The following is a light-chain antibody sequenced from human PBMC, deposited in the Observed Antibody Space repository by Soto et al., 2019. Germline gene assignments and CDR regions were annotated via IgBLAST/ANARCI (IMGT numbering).Light chain of an antibody. CDR1: SSDIGGYNY. V-gene: IGLV2-14*01. Sequence: QSVLTQPASVSGSPGQSITISCTGTSSDIGGYNYVSWYQQHPGKAPKLMIYDVSDRPSGVSNRFSASKSGNTASLTISGLQAEDEADYYCSSYTSSTTYVFGPGTKVTVL. J-gene: IGLJ1*01. CDR3: SSYTSSTTYV. CDR2: DVS.